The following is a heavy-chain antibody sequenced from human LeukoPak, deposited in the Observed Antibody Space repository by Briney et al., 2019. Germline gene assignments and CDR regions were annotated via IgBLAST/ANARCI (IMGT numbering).Heavy chain of an antibody. CDR2: INPNSGGT. V-gene: IGHV1-2*02. CDR3: ARNWNYVPSNYYFDY. CDR1: GYTFTGYY. J-gene: IGHJ4*02. D-gene: IGHD1-7*01. Sequence: ASVKVSCKASGYTFTGYYMRWVRQAPGQGLEWMGWINPNSGGTNYAQKFQGRVTMTRDTSISTAYMELSRLRSDDTAVYYCARNWNYVPSNYYFDYWGQGTLVTVSS.